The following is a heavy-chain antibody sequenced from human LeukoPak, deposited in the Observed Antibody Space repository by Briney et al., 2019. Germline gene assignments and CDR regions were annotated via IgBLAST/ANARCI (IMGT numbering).Heavy chain of an antibody. CDR3: ARSAILTGYQWVTFDY. CDR2: ISSRGSTI. Sequence: GESLRLSCAASGFTFSSYEMNWVRQAPGKGLEWVSYISSRGSTIYYADSVKGRFTIARDNAKNSLYLEMNSLRAEDTAVYYCARSAILTGYQWVTFDYWGAGTLVTVSS. D-gene: IGHD3-9*01. CDR1: GFTFSSYE. V-gene: IGHV3-48*03. J-gene: IGHJ4*02.